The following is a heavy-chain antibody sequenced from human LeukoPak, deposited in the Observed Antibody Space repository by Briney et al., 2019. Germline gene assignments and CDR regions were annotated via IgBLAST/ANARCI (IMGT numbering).Heavy chain of an antibody. Sequence: SQTLSLTCVISGDSVSSTSVAWNWIRQSPSRGLEWLGRTYYRSKWYYEYAVSVKSRINISPDTSKNQFSLHLTSVTPEDTAVYYCSLARAEYHYGMDVWGQGTTVAVSS. J-gene: IGHJ6*02. CDR1: GDSVSSTSVA. CDR2: TYYRSKWYY. CDR3: SLARAEYHYGMDV. V-gene: IGHV6-1*01.